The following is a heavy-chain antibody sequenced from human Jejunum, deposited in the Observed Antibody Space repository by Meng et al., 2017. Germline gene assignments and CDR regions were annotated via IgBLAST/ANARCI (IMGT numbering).Heavy chain of an antibody. Sequence: EQRVEVGGCLGMAGASLRLPSAASGFTFSSYVSSWVRQPPGKGLEWVSQINVDGGTITYADSVKGRFTISRDNAKNTLYLQMNSLRVEDTAVYYCARVRTGYCDYWGQGTLVTVSS. CDR2: INVDGGTI. J-gene: IGHJ4*02. V-gene: IGHV3-74*02. CDR3: ARVRTGYCDY. D-gene: IGHD4-17*01. CDR1: GFTFSSYV.